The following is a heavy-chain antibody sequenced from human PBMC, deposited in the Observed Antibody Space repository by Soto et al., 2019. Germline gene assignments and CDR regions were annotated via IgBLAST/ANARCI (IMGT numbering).Heavy chain of an antibody. J-gene: IGHJ4*02. V-gene: IGHV4-39*01. CDR1: GGSISSSSYY. CDR2: IYYSGST. Sequence: QLQLQESGPGLVKPSETLSLTCTVSGGSISSSSYYWGWIRQPPGKGLEWIGSIYYSGSTYYNPSLKSRVTISVHTSKNQFSLKLSSVTAADTAVYYCARRIVGANTHYFDYWGQGTLVTVSS. CDR3: ARRIVGANTHYFDY. D-gene: IGHD1-26*01.